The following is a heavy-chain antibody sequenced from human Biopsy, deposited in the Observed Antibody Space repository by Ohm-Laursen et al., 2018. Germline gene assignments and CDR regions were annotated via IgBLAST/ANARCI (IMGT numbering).Heavy chain of an antibody. CDR3: ALQSVAQMKNFDY. J-gene: IGHJ4*02. Sequence: ASVKVSCKASGYSFTSYYMHWVRQAPGQGLEWMGMINPSGSTTSYPQIFQGRVTMTRDTFKSTAYMEMSRLRCDDTAVYYCALQSVAQMKNFDYWGQGALVTVSS. CDR2: INPSGSTT. V-gene: IGHV1-46*01. D-gene: IGHD6-19*01. CDR1: GYSFTSYY.